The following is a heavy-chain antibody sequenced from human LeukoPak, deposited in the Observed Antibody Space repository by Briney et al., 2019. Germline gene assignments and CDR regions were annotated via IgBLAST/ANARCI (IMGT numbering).Heavy chain of an antibody. D-gene: IGHD3-22*01. CDR3: ARGPPSSGYYYPVRY. CDR2: IWYDGSNK. V-gene: IGHV3-33*01. Sequence: GGSLRLSCVASGFTFRNYGMHWVRQAPGKGLEWVAVIWYDGSNKYYADSVKGRFTISRDNSKNTLYLQMNSLRAEDTAVYYCARGPPSSGYYYPVRYWGQGTLVTVSS. CDR1: GFTFRNYG. J-gene: IGHJ4*02.